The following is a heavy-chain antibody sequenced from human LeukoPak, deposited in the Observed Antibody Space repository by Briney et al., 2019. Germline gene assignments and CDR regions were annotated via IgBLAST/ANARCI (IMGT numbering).Heavy chain of an antibody. Sequence: ASVKVSCKASGYTFTGYYMHWVRQAPGQGLEWMGWINPNSGGTNYAQKFQGRVTMTRDMSTSTVYMELSSLRSEDTAVYYCARENGYSYGQGKQYFDYWGQGTLVTVSS. J-gene: IGHJ4*02. D-gene: IGHD5-18*01. CDR3: ARENGYSYGQGKQYFDY. CDR2: INPNSGGT. V-gene: IGHV1-2*02. CDR1: GYTFTGYY.